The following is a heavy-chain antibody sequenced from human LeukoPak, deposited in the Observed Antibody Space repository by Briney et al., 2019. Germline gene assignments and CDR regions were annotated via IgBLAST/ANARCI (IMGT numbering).Heavy chain of an antibody. CDR1: GFTFSNAW. Sequence: GGSLRPSCAASGFTFSNAWMSWVRQAPGKGLEWVGRIKSKTDGGTTDYAAPVKDRFTISRDDSKNTLYLQMNSLKTEDTAVYYCTTDFVVATIEDLGYWGQGTLVTVSS. D-gene: IGHD5-12*01. V-gene: IGHV3-15*01. CDR3: TTDFVVATIEDLGY. CDR2: IKSKTDGGTT. J-gene: IGHJ4*02.